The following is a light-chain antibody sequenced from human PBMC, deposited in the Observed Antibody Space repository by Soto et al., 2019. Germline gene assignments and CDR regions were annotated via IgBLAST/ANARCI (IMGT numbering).Light chain of an antibody. CDR3: TSYTSSSTRGV. J-gene: IGLJ2*01. CDR2: DVS. CDR1: SSDVGGYNY. V-gene: IGLV2-14*03. Sequence: QSALTQPASVSGSPGQSITISCTGTSSDVGGYNYVSWYQQHPGKAPKLMIYDVSSRPPGVSNRFSGSKSGNTASLTISGLQAEDEADYYCTSYTSSSTRGVFGGGTKLTVL.